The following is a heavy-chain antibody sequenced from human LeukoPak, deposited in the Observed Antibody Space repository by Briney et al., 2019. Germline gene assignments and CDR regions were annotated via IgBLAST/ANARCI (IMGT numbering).Heavy chain of an antibody. CDR3: AKALSGSYSILDY. J-gene: IGHJ4*02. CDR1: EFTFRTYG. CDR2: ISASGDST. D-gene: IGHD1-26*01. V-gene: IGHV3-23*01. Sequence: PGRSLRLSCAASEFTFRTYGMHWVRQAPGKGLEWVSAISASGDSTHYADSVRGRFTISRDNSKNTLHLQLKSLRAEDTAVYYCAKALSGSYSILDYWGQGTLVTVSS.